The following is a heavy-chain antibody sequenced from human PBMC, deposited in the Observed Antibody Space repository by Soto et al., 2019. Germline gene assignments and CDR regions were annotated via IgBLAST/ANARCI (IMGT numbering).Heavy chain of an antibody. V-gene: IGHV3-30*18. D-gene: IGHD6-13*01. CDR2: ISYDRSNK. J-gene: IGHJ4*02. Sequence: VQLVESGGGLVQPGRSLRLSCAASGFTFDDYAMHWVRQAPGKGLEWVAVISYDRSNKYYADSVKGRFTISRDNSKNTLYLQMNSLRAEDTAVYYCAKGAQYSSSWYRSFYFDYWGQGTLVTVSS. CDR1: GFTFDDYA. CDR3: AKGAQYSSSWYRSFYFDY.